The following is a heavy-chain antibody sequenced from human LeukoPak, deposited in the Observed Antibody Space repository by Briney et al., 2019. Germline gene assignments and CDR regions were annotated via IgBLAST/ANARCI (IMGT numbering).Heavy chain of an antibody. CDR2: IYYSGST. Sequence: PSETLSLTCTVSGGSISSSSYYWGWIRQPLGKGLECIGSIYYSGSTYYNPSLKSRVTISVDTSKNQFSLKLSSVTAADTAVYYCARRGTVTTGGYFDYWGQGTLVTVSS. V-gene: IGHV4-39*01. CDR1: GGSISSSSYY. CDR3: ARRGTVTTGGYFDY. J-gene: IGHJ4*02. D-gene: IGHD4-17*01.